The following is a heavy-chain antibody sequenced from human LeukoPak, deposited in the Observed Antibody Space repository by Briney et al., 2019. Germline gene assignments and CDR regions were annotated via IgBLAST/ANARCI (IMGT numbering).Heavy chain of an antibody. CDR2: IHYTGIT. D-gene: IGHD1-26*01. V-gene: IGHV4-59*01. Sequence: SETLSLTCSVSGGSTSGSYWSWIRQSPGKGLQWIGYIHYTGITNYNPSLKSRVTVSIDTPKNEVSLRVTSVTAADTAVYYCARTGYGRDYYGMDVWGQGTTVTVSS. CDR3: ARTGYGRDYYGMDV. J-gene: IGHJ6*02. CDR1: GGSTSGSY.